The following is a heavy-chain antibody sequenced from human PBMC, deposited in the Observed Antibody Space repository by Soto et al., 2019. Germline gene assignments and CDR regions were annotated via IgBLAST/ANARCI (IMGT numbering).Heavy chain of an antibody. CDR3: ARDGHSNPRRGYYYYGMDV. CDR1: GGSISSGGYY. V-gene: IGHV4-31*03. J-gene: IGHJ6*02. D-gene: IGHD4-4*01. CDR2: IYYSGST. Sequence: PSETLSLTCTVSGGSISSGGYYWSWIRQHPGKGLEWIGYIYYSGSTYYNPSLKSRVTISVDTSKNQFSLKLSSVTAADTAVYYCARDGHSNPRRGYYYYGMDVWGQGTTVTVSS.